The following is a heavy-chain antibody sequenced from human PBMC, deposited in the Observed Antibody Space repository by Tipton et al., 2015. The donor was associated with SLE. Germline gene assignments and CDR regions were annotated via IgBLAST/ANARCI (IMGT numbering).Heavy chain of an antibody. CDR3: AKDGITMVQGRDY. CDR1: GFTFSSYA. V-gene: IGHV3-23*01. CDR2: ISGSGGST. J-gene: IGHJ4*02. D-gene: IGHD3-10*01. Sequence: SLRLSCAASGFTFSSYAMSWVRQAPGKGLEWVSAISGSGGSTYYADSVKGRFTISRDNSKNTLYLQMNGLRAEDTAVYYCAKDGITMVQGRDYWGQGTLVTVSS.